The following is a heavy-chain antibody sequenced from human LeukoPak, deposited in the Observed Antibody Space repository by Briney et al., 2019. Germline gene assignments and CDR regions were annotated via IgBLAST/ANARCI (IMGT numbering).Heavy chain of an antibody. CDR3: ARQPHYYDTSAYYPSHFDY. Sequence: SETLSLTCTVSGGSISNSSYYWGWIRQPPGKGLEWIGNIYYSGSTYYNPSLKSRVTISVDTSKNQFSLKLSSVTAADTAVFYCARQPHYYDTSAYYPSHFDYWGLGTLVTVAS. V-gene: IGHV4-39*01. CDR1: GGSISNSSYY. D-gene: IGHD3-22*01. CDR2: IYYSGST. J-gene: IGHJ4*02.